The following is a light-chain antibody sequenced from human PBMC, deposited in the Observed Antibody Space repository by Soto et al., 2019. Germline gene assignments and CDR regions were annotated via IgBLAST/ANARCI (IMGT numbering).Light chain of an antibody. V-gene: IGKV3-20*01. J-gene: IGKJ2*01. CDR1: QSVSINY. CDR2: GAS. CDR3: QQYGSSPPMYT. Sequence: EIVLTQSPGTLSLSPGERATLSCRASQSVSINYLTWYQQKPGQAPRLLIYGASSRAAGIPDRFSGSVSGTDFTLTISRLETEDFAVYYCQQYGSSPPMYTFGQGTKLEIK.